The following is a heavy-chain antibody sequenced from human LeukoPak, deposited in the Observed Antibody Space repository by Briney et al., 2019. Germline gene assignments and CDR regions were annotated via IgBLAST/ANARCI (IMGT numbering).Heavy chain of an antibody. CDR3: ASSPHCSSTSCPVPFDY. V-gene: IGHV4-34*01. D-gene: IGHD2-2*01. CDR2: INHSGST. CDR1: GGSFSGYY. J-gene: IGHJ4*02. Sequence: SETLSRTCAVYGGSFSGYYWSWIRQPPGKGLEWIGEINHSGSTNYNPSLKSRVTISVDTSKNQFSMKLSSVTAADTAVYYCASSPHCSSTSCPVPFDYWGQGTLVTVSS.